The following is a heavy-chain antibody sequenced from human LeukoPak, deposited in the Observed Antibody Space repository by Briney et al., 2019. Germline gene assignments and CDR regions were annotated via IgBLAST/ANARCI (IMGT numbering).Heavy chain of an antibody. CDR2: ITWNGGDI. Sequence: PGRSLRLSCAASGFRFADYAMHWVRHAPGKGLEWVSGITWNGGDIGYAESVKGRFTISRDNAKNSLHLQMNSLTSDDTALYYCTRDISGGYFNWFDPWGQGTLVFVSS. J-gene: IGHJ5*02. CDR1: GFRFADYA. CDR3: TRDISGGYFNWFDP. V-gene: IGHV3-9*01. D-gene: IGHD2-15*01.